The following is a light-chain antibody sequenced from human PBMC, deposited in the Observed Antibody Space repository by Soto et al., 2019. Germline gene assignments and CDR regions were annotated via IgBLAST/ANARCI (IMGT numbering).Light chain of an antibody. CDR3: SSYAGSNNCAV. CDR2: EVS. J-gene: IGLJ1*01. Sequence: QSVLTQPPSASGSPGQSVTISCTGTSSDVGGYNYVSWYQQHPGKAPKLMIYEVSKRPSGVPDRFSGSKSGNTASLTVSGLQAEDEADYYGSSYAGSNNCAVFGTGTKVTVL. V-gene: IGLV2-8*01. CDR1: SSDVGGYNY.